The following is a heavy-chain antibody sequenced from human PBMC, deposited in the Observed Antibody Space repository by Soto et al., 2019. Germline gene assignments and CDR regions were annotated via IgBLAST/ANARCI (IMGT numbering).Heavy chain of an antibody. CDR3: GSVRPTIFGRGNLYYFDC. Sequence: SLSLPCAVSSASITNTSYSWGWIRQPPGQGLEWMGSIYYTGATYNNPSLKRRVTMSVHTSKNQFSLKLSSGAAAATAVYYFGSVRPTIFGRGNLYYFDCWGEGTRVTVS. J-gene: IGHJ4*02. CDR2: IYYTGAT. CDR1: SASITNTSYS. D-gene: IGHD3-3*01. V-gene: IGHV4-39*01.